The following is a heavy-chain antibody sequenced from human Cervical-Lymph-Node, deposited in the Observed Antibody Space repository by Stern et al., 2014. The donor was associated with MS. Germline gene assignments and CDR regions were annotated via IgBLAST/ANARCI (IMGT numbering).Heavy chain of an antibody. CDR3: ARVLSLATSDS. J-gene: IGHJ4*02. V-gene: IGHV1-46*01. Sequence: QVQLGESGAEIRKPGASVKISCEASGYTFTTYYMHWVRQAPGQGLEWVALVNPSVCKTTYAQRFQGRVTVTGDPSTSSVYMELTGLRSEDTAVYYCARVLSLATSDSWGQGTLVIVSS. CDR1: GYTFTTYY. CDR2: VNPSVCKT. D-gene: IGHD1-1*01.